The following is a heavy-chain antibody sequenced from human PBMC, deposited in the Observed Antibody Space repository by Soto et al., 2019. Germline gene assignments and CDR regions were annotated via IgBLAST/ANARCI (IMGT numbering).Heavy chain of an antibody. Sequence: GGSLRLSCTASGFALNNYGMHWVRQAPGKGLEWVAVISYDGSNQHYADSVKGRFTISRDNYLNTLDLQMNGLRAEDTAVYYCSKDRTIASRTFDSWGQGALVTVSS. J-gene: IGHJ4*02. V-gene: IGHV3-30*18. CDR2: ISYDGSNQ. CDR3: SKDRTIASRTFDS. CDR1: GFALNNYG. D-gene: IGHD6-6*01.